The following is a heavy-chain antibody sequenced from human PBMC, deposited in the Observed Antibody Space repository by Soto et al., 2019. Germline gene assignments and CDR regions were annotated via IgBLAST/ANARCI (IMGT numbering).Heavy chain of an antibody. J-gene: IGHJ5*02. V-gene: IGHV3-53*01. CDR1: GFTVNSNY. Sequence: GGSLRLSCAVSGFTVNSNYMTCVRQGPWKGLEWISVIYSAGGTYYADSVKGRFTISRDTPKNMIFLQMNNVRPEDTAVYFCARGRYCRGSTCRVGPWGQGTMVTVSS. D-gene: IGHD2-15*01. CDR3: ARGRYCRGSTCRVGP. CDR2: IYSAGGT.